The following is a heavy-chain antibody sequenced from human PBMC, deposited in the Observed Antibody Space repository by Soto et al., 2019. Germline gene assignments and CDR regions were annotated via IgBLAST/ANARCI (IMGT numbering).Heavy chain of an antibody. CDR3: ARQIYDSDTGPDFQYYFDS. V-gene: IGHV5-10-1*01. CDR1: GYSFAGYW. CDR2: IDPSDSQT. D-gene: IGHD3-22*01. J-gene: IGHJ4*02. Sequence: PGESLKISCKGSGYSFAGYWITWVRQKPGKGLEWMGRIDPSDSQTYYSPSFRGHVTISATKSITTVFLQWSSLRASDTAMYYCARQIYDSDTGPDFQYYFDSWGQGTPVTVSS.